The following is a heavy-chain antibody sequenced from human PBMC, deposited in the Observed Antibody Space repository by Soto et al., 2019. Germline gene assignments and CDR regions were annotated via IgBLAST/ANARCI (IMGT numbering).Heavy chain of an antibody. CDR3: AREPATAKPEGVDF. D-gene: IGHD1-1*01. Sequence: QVQLVQSGAEVRKPGASVKVSCKASGYTFSDYYIHWVRQAPGQGLEWMGWINPNSGSTKYAPKFQGGVTMTRDTSITTAYMELSRLRSGDTAVYYCAREPATAKPEGVDFWGQGTLVTVSS. CDR1: GYTFSDYY. J-gene: IGHJ4*02. V-gene: IGHV1-2*02. CDR2: INPNSGST.